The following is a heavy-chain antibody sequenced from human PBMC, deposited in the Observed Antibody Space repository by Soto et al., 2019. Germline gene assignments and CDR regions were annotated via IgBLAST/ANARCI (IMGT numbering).Heavy chain of an antibody. D-gene: IGHD3-16*01. J-gene: IGHJ4*02. CDR1: GYTFTSYD. V-gene: IGHV1-8*01. Sequence: QVQLVQSGAEVKKPGASVKVSCKASGYTFTSYDINWVRQATGQGLEWMGWMNPNSGNTGYAQKCRARFTTPRNTSKSTAYMEVSSLRSEDTAVYYCASEGGNRVDYWAQGTLVTVSS. CDR2: MNPNSGNT. CDR3: ASEGGNRVDY.